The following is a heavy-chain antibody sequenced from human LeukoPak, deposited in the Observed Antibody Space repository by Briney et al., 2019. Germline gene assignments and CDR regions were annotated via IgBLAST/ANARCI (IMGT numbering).Heavy chain of an antibody. CDR2: ISGSGGST. J-gene: IGHJ4*02. D-gene: IGHD3-3*01. CDR3: AKNKEPYYDFWSGYSLALDY. CDR1: GFTVSSNY. Sequence: GGSLRLSCAASGFTVSSNYMSWVRQAPGKGLEWVSAISGSGGSTYYADSVKGRFTISRDNSKNTLYLQMNSLRAEDTAVYYCAKNKEPYYDFWSGYSLALDYWGQGTLVTVSS. V-gene: IGHV3-23*01.